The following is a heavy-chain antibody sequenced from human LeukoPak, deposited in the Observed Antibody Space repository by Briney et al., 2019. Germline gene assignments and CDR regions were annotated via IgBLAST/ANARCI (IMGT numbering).Heavy chain of an antibody. CDR3: ARGIGGSAAMKRNNFFDP. Sequence: ASVTVSCKASGFTFTTYTSYHFHWLRPAPGEGLEWMGIIDPSGGHTTNAQKFQGRINMTRDLSTSTVYMELSILRSEDTAVYYCARGIGGSAAMKRNNFFDPWGQGTRVTVSS. J-gene: IGHJ5*02. D-gene: IGHD1-26*01. CDR1: GFTFTTYTSYH. CDR2: IDPSGGHT. V-gene: IGHV1-46*01.